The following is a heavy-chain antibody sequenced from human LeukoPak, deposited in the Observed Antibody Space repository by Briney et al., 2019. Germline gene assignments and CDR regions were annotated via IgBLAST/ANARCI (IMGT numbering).Heavy chain of an antibody. J-gene: IGHJ4*02. V-gene: IGHV3-23*01. CDR1: GFTFSSYA. Sequence: GGSLRLSCAASGFTFSSYAMSWVRQAPGKGLEWVSAISGSGGSTYYADSVKGRFTISRDNSKNTLYLQMNSLRAEDTAVYYCAKCGMMDTAMVTGGDYWGQGTLVTVSS. D-gene: IGHD5-18*01. CDR2: ISGSGGST. CDR3: AKCGMMDTAMVTGGDY.